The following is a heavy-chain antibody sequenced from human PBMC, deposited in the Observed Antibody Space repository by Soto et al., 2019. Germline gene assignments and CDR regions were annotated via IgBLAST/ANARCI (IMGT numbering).Heavy chain of an antibody. J-gene: IGHJ4*02. CDR2: IIPVRGTA. CDR3: ARSYGTSWYGDY. Sequence: QVQLVQSGAEVKKPGSSVKVSCKASGNTFNNYAVTWVRQAPGQGLEWMGGIIPVRGTANYAQKFQGRVTITADESTSTVFMQLSSLRSEDTAVYYCARSYGTSWYGDYWGQGTLVTDSS. V-gene: IGHV1-69*01. D-gene: IGHD6-13*01. CDR1: GNTFNNYA.